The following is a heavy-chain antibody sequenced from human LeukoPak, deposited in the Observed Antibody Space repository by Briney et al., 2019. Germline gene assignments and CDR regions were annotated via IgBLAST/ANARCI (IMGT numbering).Heavy chain of an antibody. CDR1: GFTFSSYG. J-gene: IGHJ4*02. Sequence: GGSLRLSCAASGFTFSSYGMHWVRQAPGKGLEWVAVISYDGPNKYYADSVKGRFTISRDNSKNTLYLQMNSLRADDSAVYYCAKGRYHLATVTLLDYWGQGTLVTVSS. V-gene: IGHV3-30*18. D-gene: IGHD4-17*01. CDR3: AKGRYHLATVTLLDY. CDR2: ISYDGPNK.